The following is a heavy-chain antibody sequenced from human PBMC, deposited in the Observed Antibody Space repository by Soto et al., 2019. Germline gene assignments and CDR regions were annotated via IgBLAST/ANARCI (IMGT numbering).Heavy chain of an antibody. Sequence: QVQLQESGPGLVKPSQTLSLTCTVSGGSISSGGYYWSWIRQHPGKGLEWIGYIYYSGSTYYNPSLTSRATPSVDTSKPQFSLRLSSVTAADTAVYYCAVIYSGCPGGTLRSWGQGTLVTVSS. CDR1: GGSISSGGYY. CDR3: AVIYSGCPGGTLRS. V-gene: IGHV4-31*03. J-gene: IGHJ5*02. D-gene: IGHD1-26*01. CDR2: IYYSGST.